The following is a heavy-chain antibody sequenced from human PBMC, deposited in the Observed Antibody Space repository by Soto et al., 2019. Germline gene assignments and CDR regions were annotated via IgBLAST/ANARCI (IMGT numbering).Heavy chain of an antibody. CDR2: SSGYNGNT. J-gene: IGHJ1*01. V-gene: IGHV1-18*01. Sequence: QVQLVQSGAAVKKPGASVKVSCKASGYTFTRYGISWVRQAPGQGLEWKGWSSGYNGNTNYAQKLQGRITMTTDTSMRTVYMEQRSLSSYDTAVYYCARGGTGSALWTPMDFWGQGPQATVSS. CDR3: ARGGTGSALWTPMDF. D-gene: IGHD1-1*01. CDR1: GYTFTRYG.